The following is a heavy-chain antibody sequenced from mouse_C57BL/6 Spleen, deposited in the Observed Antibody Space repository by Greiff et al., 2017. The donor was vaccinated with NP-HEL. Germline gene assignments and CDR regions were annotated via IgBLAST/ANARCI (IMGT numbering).Heavy chain of an antibody. J-gene: IGHJ3*01. V-gene: IGHV1-81*01. Sequence: QVQLQQSGAELARPGASVKLSCKASGYTFTSYGISWVKQRTGQGLEWIGEIYPRSGNTYYNEKFKGKATLTADKSSSTAYMELRSLTSEDSAVYFCARGARFAYWGQGTLVTVSA. CDR2: IYPRSGNT. CDR3: ARGARFAY. CDR1: GYTFTSYG.